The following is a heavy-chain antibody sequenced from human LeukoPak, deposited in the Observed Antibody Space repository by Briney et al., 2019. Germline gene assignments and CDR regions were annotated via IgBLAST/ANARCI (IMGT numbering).Heavy chain of an antibody. CDR1: EFTFNNYA. V-gene: IGHV3-23*01. CDR3: AKALRETHRPVYSYYYMDV. J-gene: IGHJ6*03. Sequence: GGSLRLSCAASEFTFNNYAVSWVRQAPGQGLEWVSTISGWGGITYYADSVKGRFTISRDNSKNTVFLQMNSLRVDDTAVYYCAKALRETHRPVYSYYYMDVWGKGTTVTVSS. CDR2: ISGWGGIT. D-gene: IGHD2-21*01.